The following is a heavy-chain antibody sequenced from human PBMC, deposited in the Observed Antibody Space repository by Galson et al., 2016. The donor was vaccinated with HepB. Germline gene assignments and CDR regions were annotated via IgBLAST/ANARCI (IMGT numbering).Heavy chain of an antibody. V-gene: IGHV3-74*01. CDR1: GFTLSQYW. CDR2: INPEATTT. D-gene: IGHD5/OR15-5a*01. CDR3: ARDIYEGAMDV. Sequence: SLRLSCAASGFTLSQYWMHWVRQAPGEGLMWVARINPEATTTNYADSVKGRFYVSRDNTKNTLYLQMNGLRADDTAVYYCARDIYEGAMDVWGKGTTVTVSS. J-gene: IGHJ6*03.